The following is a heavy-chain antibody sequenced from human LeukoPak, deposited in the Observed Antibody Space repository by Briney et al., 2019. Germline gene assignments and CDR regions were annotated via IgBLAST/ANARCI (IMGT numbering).Heavy chain of an antibody. J-gene: IGHJ5*02. V-gene: IGHV3-30*03. CDR1: GFSFSIYG. D-gene: IGHD1-7*01. CDR2: ISSDGSIE. Sequence: GGSLRLSCAASGFSFSIYGMHWVRQAPGKGLEWVAVISSDGSIEYYADSVRGRFTVSRDNSKNTMYLQVNSLRVEDTAVYYCTREGMGTTFSAWFDPWGQGTLVTVPS. CDR3: TREGMGTTFSAWFDP.